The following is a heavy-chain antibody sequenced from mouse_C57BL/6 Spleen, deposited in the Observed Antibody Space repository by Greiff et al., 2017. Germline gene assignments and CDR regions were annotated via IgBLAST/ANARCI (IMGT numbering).Heavy chain of an antibody. D-gene: IGHD2-5*01. V-gene: IGHV3-6*01. CDR3: ARKSNSPLWFAY. CDR1: GYSITSGYY. Sequence: EVQLVESGPGLVKPSQSLSLTCSVTGYSITSGYYWNWIRQFPGNKLEWMGYISYDGSNNYNPSLKNRISITRDTSKNQFFLKLNSVTTEDTATYYCARKSNSPLWFAYWGQGTLVTVSA. J-gene: IGHJ3*01. CDR2: ISYDGSN.